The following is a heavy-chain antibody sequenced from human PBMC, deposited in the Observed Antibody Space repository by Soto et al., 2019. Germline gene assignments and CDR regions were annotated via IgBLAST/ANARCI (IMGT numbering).Heavy chain of an antibody. CDR3: ASSPPPRYCSSTSCRKYYFDY. D-gene: IGHD2-2*01. Sequence: QVQLVQSGAEVQKPGSSVKVSCKASGGTFSSYAISWVRQAPGQGLEWMGGIIPIFGTANYAQKSQGRVTITADESTSTDYMELSSLRSEYTAVYYCASSPPPRYCSSTSCRKYYFDYWGQGTLVTVSS. J-gene: IGHJ4*02. CDR1: GGTFSSYA. CDR2: IIPIFGTA. V-gene: IGHV1-69*01.